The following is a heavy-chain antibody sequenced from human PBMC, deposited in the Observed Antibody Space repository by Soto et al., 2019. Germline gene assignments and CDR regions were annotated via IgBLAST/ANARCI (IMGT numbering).Heavy chain of an antibody. J-gene: IGHJ4*02. CDR3: ARARGNDWYSYY. CDR1: GFTFSEYS. V-gene: IGHV3-21*01. Sequence: GGSLRLSCTASGFTFSEYSMSWVRQAPGKGLEWVSSITHSGTYVYYVDSVKGRFTISRDSASNSLFLQMTSLRAEDTAVYHCARARGNDWYSYYWRQGTLVTVAS. D-gene: IGHD5-12*01. CDR2: ITHSGTYV.